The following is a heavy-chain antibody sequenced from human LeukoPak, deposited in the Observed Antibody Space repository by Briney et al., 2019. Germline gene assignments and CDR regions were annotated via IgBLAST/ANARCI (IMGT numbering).Heavy chain of an antibody. CDR1: LGAISSSIYY. Sequence: SETLSLTCTVSLGAISSSIYYWGWIPQPPGKGLEWMGSIYYSGSTYYNPSLKSRGTISVDTSKNQFSLKLSSVTAADTAVYYCARDTRGVVPAALAYYYYYMDVWGKGTTVTISS. CDR2: IYYSGST. V-gene: IGHV4-39*07. J-gene: IGHJ6*03. D-gene: IGHD2-2*01. CDR3: ARDTRGVVPAALAYYYYYMDV.